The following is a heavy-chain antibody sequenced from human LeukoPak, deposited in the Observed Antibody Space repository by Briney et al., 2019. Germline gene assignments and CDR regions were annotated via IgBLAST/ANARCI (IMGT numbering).Heavy chain of an antibody. CDR1: GGSISSYY. CDR2: IYYSGRT. V-gene: IGHV4-59*08. CDR3: ARHSSQGDNWFDP. J-gene: IGHJ5*02. Sequence: SETLSLTCTVSGGSISSYYWSWIRQPPGKGLEWMGYIYYSGRTHYNPSLKSRVTISVDTSKDQISLTLTSVTAADTAVYYCARHSSQGDNWFDPWGQGTLVTVSS.